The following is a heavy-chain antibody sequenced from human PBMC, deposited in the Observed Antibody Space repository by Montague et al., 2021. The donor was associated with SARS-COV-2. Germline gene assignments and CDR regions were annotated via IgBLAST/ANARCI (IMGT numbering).Heavy chain of an antibody. CDR1: GFTFSNYA. V-gene: IGHV3-23*01. CDR2: IIGSGPRT. J-gene: IGHJ4*02. D-gene: IGHD2-2*02. CDR3: ARAYCSSASCYRADY. Sequence: SLRLSCAASGFTFSNYAMSWVRQAPVKGLEWVSVIIGSGPRTNYXDSVRGRFAISRDSSQSTLYLQMNSLRAEDTAVYYCARAYCSSASCYRADYWGQGTPVTVSS.